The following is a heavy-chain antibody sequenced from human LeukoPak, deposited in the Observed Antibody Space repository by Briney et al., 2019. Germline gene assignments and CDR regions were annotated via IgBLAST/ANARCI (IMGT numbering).Heavy chain of an antibody. J-gene: IGHJ3*02. CDR3: AKDSGVVVVASNAFDI. V-gene: IGHV3-9*01. CDR1: GFTFDDYA. D-gene: IGHD6-19*01. CDR2: ISWNSGSI. Sequence: GGSLRLSCAASGFTFDDYAMHWVRQAPGKGLEWVSGISWNSGSIGYADSVKGRFTISRDNAKNSLYLQMNSLRAEDTALYYCAKDSGVVVVASNAFDIWGQGTMVTVSS.